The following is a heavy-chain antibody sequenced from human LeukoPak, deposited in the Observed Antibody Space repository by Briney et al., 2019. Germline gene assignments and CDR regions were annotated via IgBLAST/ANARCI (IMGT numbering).Heavy chain of an antibody. CDR1: GYTFTSYG. J-gene: IGHJ6*03. CDR3: ARAVVTIFGVPYYMDV. D-gene: IGHD3-3*01. CDR2: ISAYNGNT. Sequence: GASVKVSCKASGYTFTSYGIIWVRQAPGQGLEWMGWISAYNGNTNYAQKLQGRVTMTTDTSTSTAYMELRSLRSDDTAVYYCARAVVTIFGVPYYMDVWGKGTTVTVSS. V-gene: IGHV1-18*01.